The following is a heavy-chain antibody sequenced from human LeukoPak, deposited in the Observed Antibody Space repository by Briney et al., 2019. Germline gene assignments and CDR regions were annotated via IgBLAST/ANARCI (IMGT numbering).Heavy chain of an antibody. V-gene: IGHV1-8*03. CDR1: GYTFTSYD. D-gene: IGHD3-3*01. CDR3: ARGLRDFWSGYYGFLTYYFDY. CDR2: MNPNSGNT. Sequence: ASVTVSCKASGYTFTSYDINWVRQATGQGLEWMGWMNPNSGNTGYAQKFQGRVTITRNTSISTAYMELSSLRSEDTAVYYCARGLRDFWSGYYGFLTYYFDYWGQGTLVTVSS. J-gene: IGHJ4*02.